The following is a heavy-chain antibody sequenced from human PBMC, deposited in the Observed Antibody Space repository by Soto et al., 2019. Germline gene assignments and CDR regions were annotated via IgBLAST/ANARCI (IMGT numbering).Heavy chain of an antibody. J-gene: IGHJ4*02. CDR2: IYHSGTT. Sequence: PSETLSLTCAVSGASISNTDWWSWVRQRPGRGLEWIGEIYHSGTTNCDPSLKSRVTISLDKSKSQFSLKLTSVTAADTAVYYCAIPGAGDFDYWGQGTMVTVYS. CDR3: AIPGAGDFDY. CDR1: GASISNTDW. V-gene: IGHV4-4*02. D-gene: IGHD6-13*01.